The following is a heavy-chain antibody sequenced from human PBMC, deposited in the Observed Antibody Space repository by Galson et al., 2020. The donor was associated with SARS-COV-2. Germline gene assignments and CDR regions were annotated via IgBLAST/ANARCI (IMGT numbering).Heavy chain of an antibody. V-gene: IGHV3-72*01. CDR2: IRNNATSYNT. CDR1: GFTFSDSY. Sequence: GGSLRLSCAASGFTFSDSYMDWVRQAPGKGLEWIARIRNNATSYNTEYAASVKGRFTLSRDNSKSSLFLQMSSMTSEGTDMYYCVRDWYGGGDSWGQGTLVTVSS. CDR3: VRDWYGGGDS. D-gene: IGHD4-17*01. J-gene: IGHJ5*01.